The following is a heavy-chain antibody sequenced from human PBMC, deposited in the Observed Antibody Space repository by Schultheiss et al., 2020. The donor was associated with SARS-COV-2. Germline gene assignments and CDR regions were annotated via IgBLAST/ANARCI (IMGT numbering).Heavy chain of an antibody. CDR1: GGSISPYY. J-gene: IGHJ4*02. CDR2: VYYSGST. V-gene: IGHV4-59*08. D-gene: IGHD3-10*01. Sequence: SETLSLTCTVSGGSISPYYWNWIRQPPGKELEWIGYVYYSGSTKYSPSLESRVTISVDTSKNQFSLKLSSVTAADTAVYYCARGGTMVRGDEPNPVDYWGQGILVTVSS. CDR3: ARGGTMVRGDEPNPVDY.